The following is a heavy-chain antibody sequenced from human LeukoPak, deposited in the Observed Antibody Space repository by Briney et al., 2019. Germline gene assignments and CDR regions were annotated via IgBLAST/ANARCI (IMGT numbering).Heavy chain of an antibody. Sequence: GGSLRLSCAAPGFTFSSYAMHWVRQAPGKGLEWVAVISYDGSNKYYADSVKGRFTISRDNSKNTLYLQMNSLRAEDTAVYYCARDRGGSYYDLNYWGQGTLVTVSS. J-gene: IGHJ4*02. CDR2: ISYDGSNK. V-gene: IGHV3-30-3*01. D-gene: IGHD1-26*01. CDR3: ARDRGGSYYDLNY. CDR1: GFTFSSYA.